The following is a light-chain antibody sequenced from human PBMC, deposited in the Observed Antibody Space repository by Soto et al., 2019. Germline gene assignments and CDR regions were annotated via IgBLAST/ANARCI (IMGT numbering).Light chain of an antibody. J-gene: IGLJ1*01. V-gene: IGLV2-14*03. CDR1: SSDVGAYNY. CDR3: SSYTTSNTYV. Sequence: QSALTQPASVSGSPGQWIAISCTGTSSDVGAYNYVSWYQQYPGQAPKLMIYDVTSRPSGVSDRFSGSKSGNTASLTISGLQAEDEADYYCSSYTTSNTYVFGAGTKVTVI. CDR2: DVT.